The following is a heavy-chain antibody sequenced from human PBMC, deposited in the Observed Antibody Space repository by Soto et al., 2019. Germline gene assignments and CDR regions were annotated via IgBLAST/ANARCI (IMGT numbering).Heavy chain of an antibody. J-gene: IGHJ4*02. CDR1: GGSISSSSYY. D-gene: IGHD4-17*01. Sequence: PSETLSLTCTVSGGSISSSSYYWGWIRQPPGKGLEWIGSIYYSGSTYYNPSLKSRVTISVDNAENSVYLEMDSLRAEDTALYYCARDVDADFRTDFDYWGRGTLVTVSS. CDR3: ARDVDADFRTDFDY. V-gene: IGHV4-39*07. CDR2: IYYSGST.